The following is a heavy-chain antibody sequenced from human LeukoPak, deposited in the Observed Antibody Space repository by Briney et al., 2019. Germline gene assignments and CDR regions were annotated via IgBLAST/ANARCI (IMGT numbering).Heavy chain of an antibody. CDR2: IIPIFGTA. Sequence: SVKVSCKASGGTFSSYAISWVRQAPGQGLEWMGGIIPIFGTANYAQKFQGRVTITADESTSTAYMELSSLRSEDTAVYYCALWDIVVVPAAIGRYWGQGTLVTVSS. CDR3: ALWDIVVVPAAIGRY. J-gene: IGHJ4*02. CDR1: GGTFSSYA. V-gene: IGHV1-69*13. D-gene: IGHD2-2*02.